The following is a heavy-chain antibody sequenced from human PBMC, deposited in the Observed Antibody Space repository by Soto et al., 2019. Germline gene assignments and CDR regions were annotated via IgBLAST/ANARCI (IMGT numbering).Heavy chain of an antibody. CDR1: GYTFTSSY. Sequence: ASVKVSCKASGYTFTSSYMHWVRQAPGQGLEWVGIINPSGGSTSYAQKFQGRLTMTRDTSTSTVYMELSSLRSEDTAVYYCVKDSPIGSVFSGHDDIDSWGQGTPVTVS. V-gene: IGHV1-46*01. CDR2: INPSGGST. CDR3: VKDSPIGSVFSGHDDIDS. J-gene: IGHJ4*02. D-gene: IGHD5-12*01.